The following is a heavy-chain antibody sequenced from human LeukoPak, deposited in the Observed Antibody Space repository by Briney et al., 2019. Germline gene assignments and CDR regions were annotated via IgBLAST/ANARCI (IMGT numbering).Heavy chain of an antibody. J-gene: IGHJ4*02. D-gene: IGHD1-26*01. CDR2: ISYDGSNK. Sequence: GGSLRLSCAASGFTFSSYAMHWVRQAPGKGLEWVAVISYDGSNKYYADSVKGRFTISRDNSKNTLYLQMNSLRAEDTAVYYCAKSGSYFSDPFDYWGQGTLVTVSS. CDR3: AKSGSYFSDPFDY. CDR1: GFTFSSYA. V-gene: IGHV3-30*04.